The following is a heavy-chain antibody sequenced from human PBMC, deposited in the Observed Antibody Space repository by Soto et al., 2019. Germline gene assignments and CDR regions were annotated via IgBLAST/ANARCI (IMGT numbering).Heavy chain of an antibody. D-gene: IGHD2-21*02. Sequence: GGSLRLSCAASGFTFSSYLMHWVRQAPGKGLMWVSRLQTDGSHPDYADSVKGRFTISRDNAKNTLYLQMNNLRAEDTAVYYCARGGDPDYWGQGTLVTVSS. V-gene: IGHV3-74*01. CDR1: GFTFSSYL. CDR3: ARGGDPDY. J-gene: IGHJ4*02. CDR2: LQTDGSHP.